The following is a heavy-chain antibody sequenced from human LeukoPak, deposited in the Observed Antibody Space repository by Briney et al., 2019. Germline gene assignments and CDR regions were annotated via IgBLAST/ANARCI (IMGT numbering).Heavy chain of an antibody. Sequence: SDTLSLTCDVSGGSISTGNYWWGWLRQPPGKGLEWIGIIFHTGKTHDNPSLRGRVSMSVDTSKNQFSLRLSAVTAADTAVYYCARQMGVGVWALDYWGQGALVTVSS. CDR3: ARQMGVGVWALDY. CDR1: GGSISTGNYW. D-gene: IGHD3-16*01. CDR2: IFHTGKT. J-gene: IGHJ4*02. V-gene: IGHV4-39*01.